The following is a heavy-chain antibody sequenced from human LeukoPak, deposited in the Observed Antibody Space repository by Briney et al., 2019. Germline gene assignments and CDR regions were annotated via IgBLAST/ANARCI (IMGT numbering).Heavy chain of an antibody. V-gene: IGHV3-21*01. Sequence: GGSLRLSCAASGFTFSSYCMNWVRQAPGKGLEWVSSISSSSSYIYYADSVKGRFTISRDNAKNSLYLQMNSLRAEDTAVYYCARDPEWSHYGMDVWGKGTTVTVSS. CDR2: ISSSSSYI. D-gene: IGHD2-8*01. CDR3: ARDPEWSHYGMDV. CDR1: GFTFSSYC. J-gene: IGHJ6*04.